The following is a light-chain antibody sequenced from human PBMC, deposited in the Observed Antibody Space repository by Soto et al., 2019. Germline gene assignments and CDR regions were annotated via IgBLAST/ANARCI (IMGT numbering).Light chain of an antibody. J-gene: IGLJ3*02. CDR2: DNN. CDR1: SSNIGRNT. V-gene: IGLV1-44*01. CDR3: AAWDDSLNGRGV. Sequence: SVLTQPPSASGAPGQRVTISCSGSSSNIGRNTVNWYQQLPGTAPKLLIYDNNQRPSGVPDRFSGSKSGTSASLAISGLQSEDEADYYCAAWDDSLNGRGVFGGGTKLTVL.